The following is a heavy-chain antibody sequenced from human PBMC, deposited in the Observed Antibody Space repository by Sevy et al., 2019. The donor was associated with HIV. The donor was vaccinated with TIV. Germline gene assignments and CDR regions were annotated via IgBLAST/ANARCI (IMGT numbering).Heavy chain of an antibody. J-gene: IGHJ6*02. D-gene: IGHD3-10*01. V-gene: IGHV3-30-3*01. Sequence: GGSLRLSCAASGFTFSSYAMHWVRQAPGKGLEWVAVISYDGSNKYYADSVKGRFTISRDNSKNTLYLQMNSLRAEDTAVYYCAGGWGVLGVLYYYYYYGMDVWGQGTTVTVSS. CDR1: GFTFSSYA. CDR3: AGGWGVLGVLYYYYYYGMDV. CDR2: ISYDGSNK.